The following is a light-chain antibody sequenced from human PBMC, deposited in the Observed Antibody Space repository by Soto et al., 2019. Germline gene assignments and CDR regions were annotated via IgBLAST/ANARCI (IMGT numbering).Light chain of an antibody. CDR3: QQYNNWPPGT. V-gene: IGKV3-15*01. CDR1: QSVSTN. CDR2: AAA. J-gene: IGKJ1*01. Sequence: EIVLTQSPATLSVSPGERATLSCSASQSVSTNLAWYQQKPCQAPRLLIFAAAARATGVPARFSGSGSGTEFTLTISSLQSEDFAVYYCQQYNNWPPGTFGQGTKVDIK.